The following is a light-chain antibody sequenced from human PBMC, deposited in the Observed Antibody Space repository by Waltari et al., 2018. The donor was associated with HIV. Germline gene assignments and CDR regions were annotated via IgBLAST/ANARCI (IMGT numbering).Light chain of an antibody. J-gene: IGLJ3*02. Sequence: SSELTQDPAVSVALGQTVRITCQGDSVRTYYASWYQQKPGQAPVLVFYGTNNRPSGIPDRFSGSTSGDTASLTLTGAQAEDEADYYCNSRDDIGHWFFGAGTKVTVL. CDR3: NSRDDIGHWF. CDR1: SVRTYY. V-gene: IGLV3-19*01. CDR2: GTN.